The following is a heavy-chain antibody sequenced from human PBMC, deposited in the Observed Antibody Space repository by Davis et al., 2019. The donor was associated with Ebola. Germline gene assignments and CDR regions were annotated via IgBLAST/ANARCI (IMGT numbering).Heavy chain of an antibody. V-gene: IGHV3-21*04. D-gene: IGHD4-17*01. Sequence: GESLKISCAASGFTFSNYDMNWVRQAPGKGLEWISSISSGSYYIYYADSVRGRFTVSRDNSNNTLFLQMNSLRAEDTAVYYCTRHVSGDFWYFDLWGRGTLVTVSS. CDR3: TRHVSGDFWYFDL. CDR2: ISSGSYYI. J-gene: IGHJ2*01. CDR1: GFTFSNYD.